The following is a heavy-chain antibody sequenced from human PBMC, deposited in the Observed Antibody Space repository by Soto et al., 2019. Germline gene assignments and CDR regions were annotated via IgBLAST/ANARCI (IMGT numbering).Heavy chain of an antibody. CDR2: IKSKTDGGTT. CDR1: GFTFSNAW. D-gene: IGHD3-10*01. J-gene: IGHJ3*02. CDR3: TTGFGELPSDAFDI. Sequence: PGGSLRLSCAASGFTFSNAWMSWVRQAPGKGLEWVGRIKSKTDGGTTDYAAPVKGRFTISRDDSKNTLYLQMNSLKTEDTAVYYCTTGFGELPSDAFDIWGQGTMVTVSS. V-gene: IGHV3-15*01.